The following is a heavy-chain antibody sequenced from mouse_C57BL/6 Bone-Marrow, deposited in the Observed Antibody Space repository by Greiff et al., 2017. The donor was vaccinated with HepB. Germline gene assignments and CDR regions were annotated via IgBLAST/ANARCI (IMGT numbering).Heavy chain of an antibody. D-gene: IGHD1-1*01. V-gene: IGHV14-4*01. CDR2: IDPDNGAT. Sequence: VQLQQSGAELVRPGASVKLSCTASGFNIKDDYMHWLKQRPEQGLEWIGLIDPDNGATEYASKFQGKATITADTSSNTAYLQLSSLTSEDTAVYYCTSNPLYYYGSSYWYFDVWGTGTTVTVSS. CDR1: GFNIKDDY. J-gene: IGHJ1*03. CDR3: TSNPLYYYGSSYWYFDV.